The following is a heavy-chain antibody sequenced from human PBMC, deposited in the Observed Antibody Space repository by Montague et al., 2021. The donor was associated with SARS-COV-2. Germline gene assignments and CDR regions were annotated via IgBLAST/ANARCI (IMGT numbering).Heavy chain of an antibody. CDR2: IYYSGTT. D-gene: IGHD2/OR15-2a*01. V-gene: IGHV4-39*01. J-gene: IGHJ4*02. CDR1: GGSISSSSHY. Sequence: SETLSLTCSVSGGSISSSSHYWAWIRQPPGRRLEWIGTIYYSGTTLYHPSLKSRITMSVDTSDNQFPLQLNSVSATDTAIYYCARAQMAVTEYYPDYWGQGTLVTVSS. CDR3: ARAQMAVTEYYPDY.